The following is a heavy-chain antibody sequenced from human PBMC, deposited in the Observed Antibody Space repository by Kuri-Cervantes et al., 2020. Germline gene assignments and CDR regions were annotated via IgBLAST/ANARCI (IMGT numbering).Heavy chain of an antibody. CDR2: ISYDGSNK. CDR3: ARETVTTYYYYYYGMDV. Sequence: GGSLRLSCAASGFTFSSYAMHWVRQAPGKGLEWVAVISYDGSNKYYADSVKGRFTISRDNSKNTLWLQMNSLRAEDTAVYYCARETVTTYYYYYYGMDVWGQGTTVTVS. V-gene: IGHV3-30-3*01. J-gene: IGHJ6*02. CDR1: GFTFSSYA. D-gene: IGHD4-17*01.